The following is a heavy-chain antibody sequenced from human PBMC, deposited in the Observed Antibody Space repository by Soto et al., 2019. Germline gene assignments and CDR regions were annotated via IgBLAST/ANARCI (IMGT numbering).Heavy chain of an antibody. CDR3: ARKLEHYDFWTGYYTWFDP. CDR2: INTYNGNT. Sequence: QVQLVQSGAEVKKPGASVRVSCKASGDTFTTYAISWVRQAPGQGLEWMGWINTYNGNTNYAQKLQGRVSMTTDTSTSTAYMELRSLRSDDTAIYYCARKLEHYDFWTGYYTWFDPWGQGTLVTVSS. D-gene: IGHD3-3*01. J-gene: IGHJ5*02. V-gene: IGHV1-18*01. CDR1: GDTFTTYA.